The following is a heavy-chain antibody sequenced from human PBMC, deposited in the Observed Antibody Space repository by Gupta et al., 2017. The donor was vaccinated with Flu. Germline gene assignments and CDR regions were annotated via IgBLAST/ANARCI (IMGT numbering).Heavy chain of an antibody. V-gene: IGHV3-30*18. CDR1: GFTFSSYG. CDR2: ISYDGSNK. Sequence: QVQLVESGGGVVQPGRSLRLSCAASGFTFSSYGMHWVRQAPGKGLEWVAVISYDGSNKYYADSVKGRFTISRDNSKNTLYLQMNSLRAEDTAVYYCAKDASLLRIAVAGPNYFDYWGQGTLVTVSS. D-gene: IGHD6-19*01. J-gene: IGHJ4*02. CDR3: AKDASLLRIAVAGPNYFDY.